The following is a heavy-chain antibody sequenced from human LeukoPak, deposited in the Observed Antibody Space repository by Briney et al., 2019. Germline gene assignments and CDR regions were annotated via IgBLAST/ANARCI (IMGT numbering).Heavy chain of an antibody. CDR3: ARAYSRSSFDY. J-gene: IGHJ4*02. D-gene: IGHD6-6*01. V-gene: IGHV4-59*01. CDR1: GGSISSYY. CDR2: IYYSGST. Sequence: PSETLSLTCTVSGGSISSYYWSWIRQPPGKGLEWIGYIYYSGSTNYNPSLKSRVTISVDTSKNQFSLKLSSVTAADTAVYYCARAYSRSSFDYWGLGTLVTVSS.